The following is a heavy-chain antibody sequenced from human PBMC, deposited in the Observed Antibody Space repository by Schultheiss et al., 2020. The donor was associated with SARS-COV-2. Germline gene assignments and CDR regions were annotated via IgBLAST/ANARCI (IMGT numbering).Heavy chain of an antibody. D-gene: IGHD3-22*01. J-gene: IGHJ4*02. Sequence: SETLSLTCTVSGGSISSYYWSWIRQPPGKGLEWIGYIYYSGSTNYNPSLKSRVSVSIDTSKNQFSLKLTSATAADTAVYYCAREEVYYDSSGFGFGHDYWGQGTLVTVSS. CDR2: IYYSGST. CDR1: GGSISSYY. V-gene: IGHV4-59*01. CDR3: AREEVYYDSSGFGFGHDY.